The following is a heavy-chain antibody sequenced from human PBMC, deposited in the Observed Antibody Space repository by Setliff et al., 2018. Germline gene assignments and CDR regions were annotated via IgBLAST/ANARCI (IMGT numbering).Heavy chain of an antibody. Sequence: PSETLSLTCTVSGGSISSHYWSWIRQPPGKGLEWIASFHQSSTNYYNPSLKSRVSISVDTARNQISLTLKSLTAADTAVYYCARAQWELLRFEYWGQGTLVTVSS. J-gene: IGHJ4*02. CDR3: ARAQWELLRFEY. D-gene: IGHD1-26*01. V-gene: IGHV4-4*09. CDR1: GGSISSHY. CDR2: FHQSSTN.